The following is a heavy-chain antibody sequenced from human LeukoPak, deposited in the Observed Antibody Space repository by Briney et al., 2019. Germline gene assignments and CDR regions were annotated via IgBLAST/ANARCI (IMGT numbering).Heavy chain of an antibody. D-gene: IGHD6-19*01. J-gene: IGHJ4*02. Sequence: GGSLRLSCAASGFTFSNYWMSWVRQAPGTGLEWVANIKQDGSDRNYVTSVRGRFTISRDNAESSLFLQMNSLRAEDTAVYYCVRNLAVAGTCFDSWGQGTLVTVSS. CDR1: GFTFSNYW. CDR3: VRNLAVAGTCFDS. CDR2: IKQDGSDR. V-gene: IGHV3-7*03.